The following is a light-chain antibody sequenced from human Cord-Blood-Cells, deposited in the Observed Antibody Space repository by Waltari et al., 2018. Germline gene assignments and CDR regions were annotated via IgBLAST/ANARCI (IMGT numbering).Light chain of an antibody. CDR2: EDS. CDR1: NIGSKS. CDR3: QVWDSSSDHVV. Sequence: SYVLTQPPSVSVAPGKTARITCGGNNIGSKSVHWYQQKPGQGPVLVVYEDSDRPSGIPERFSGSNSGNTATRTISRVEAGDEADYYCQVWDSSSDHVVFGGGTKLTVL. J-gene: IGLJ2*01. V-gene: IGLV3-21*03.